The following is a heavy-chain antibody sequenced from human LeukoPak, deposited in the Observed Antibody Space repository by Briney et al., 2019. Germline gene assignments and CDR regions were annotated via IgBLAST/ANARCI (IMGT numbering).Heavy chain of an antibody. J-gene: IGHJ5*02. CDR2: IYYSGST. D-gene: IGHD3-22*01. Sequence: PSQTLSLTCTVSVGPISSGGYSWSWSRQHPGKGLECIWYIYYSGSTDYNPSLKGRVTISADTSKNKSSLQLSTLTAADTAVYYCARGFTFDYYDSNSYSNWFDTWGQGTMVTVSS. V-gene: IGHV4-31*03. CDR3: ARGFTFDYYDSNSYSNWFDT. CDR1: VGPISSGGYS.